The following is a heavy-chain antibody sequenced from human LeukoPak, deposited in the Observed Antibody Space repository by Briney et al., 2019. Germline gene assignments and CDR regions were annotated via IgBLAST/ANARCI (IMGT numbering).Heavy chain of an antibody. Sequence: GGSLRLSYAASGFTFSNYGMHWVRQAPGKGLEWVAFIRYDGSNKYYADSVKGRFTISRDNSKNTLYLQMNSLRAEDTAVYYCARVGTGYYIDYYYYMDVWGKGTTVTISS. D-gene: IGHD3/OR15-3a*01. J-gene: IGHJ6*03. CDR3: ARVGTGYYIDYYYYMDV. V-gene: IGHV3-30*02. CDR1: GFTFSNYG. CDR2: IRYDGSNK.